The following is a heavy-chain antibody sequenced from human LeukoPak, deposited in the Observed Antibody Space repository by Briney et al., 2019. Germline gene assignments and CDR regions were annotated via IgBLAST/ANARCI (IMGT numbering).Heavy chain of an antibody. Sequence: GGSLRLSCAASGFTFSSYAMSWVRQAPGKGLEWVSAISGSGGSTYYADSVEGRFTISRDNSKNTLYLQMNSLRAEDTAVYYCAKDAGSNSSSWYLRLWFDPWGQGTLVTVSS. CDR3: AKDAGSNSSSWYLRLWFDP. V-gene: IGHV3-23*01. D-gene: IGHD6-13*01. CDR1: GFTFSSYA. CDR2: ISGSGGST. J-gene: IGHJ5*02.